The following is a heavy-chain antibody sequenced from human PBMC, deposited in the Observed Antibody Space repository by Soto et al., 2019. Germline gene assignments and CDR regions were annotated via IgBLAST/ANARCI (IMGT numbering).Heavy chain of an antibody. CDR2: IRSRTNNYAT. D-gene: IGHD6-13*01. CDR3: IYALSSWDSTRKI. J-gene: IGHJ4*02. CDR1: GFSSSGSS. Sequence: EVQLVESGGVLVQPGGSLKLSCAASGFSSSGSSMHWVRRASGKGLEGVGRIRSRTNNYATTYAASMTDRVTISRDDSKNPAYLQMSSLKTEDTAVYFCIYALSSWDSTRKIWGRGTLVNVSS. V-gene: IGHV3-73*02.